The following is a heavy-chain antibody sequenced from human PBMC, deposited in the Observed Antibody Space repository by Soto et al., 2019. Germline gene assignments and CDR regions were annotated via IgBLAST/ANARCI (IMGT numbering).Heavy chain of an antibody. D-gene: IGHD6-13*01. J-gene: IGHJ4*02. CDR1: GFSFSSSA. V-gene: IGHV3-23*01. CDR2: ISGSGGAT. CDR3: ARGRYSRSWYTLLDY. Sequence: EVQLLESGGGLVQPGGSLRLSCAASGFSFSSSAMTWVRQAPGKGLEWVSVISGSGGATYYADSVKGRFTISRDNSKNSLYLQMNSLSAEDTAVYYCARGRYSRSWYTLLDYWGQGTLVTVSS.